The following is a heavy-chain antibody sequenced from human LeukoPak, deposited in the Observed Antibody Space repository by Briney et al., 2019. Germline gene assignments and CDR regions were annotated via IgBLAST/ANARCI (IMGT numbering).Heavy chain of an antibody. Sequence: GESLKISCKGSGYTFTNYWIGWVRQMPGKGLEWMGIIYPGDSDTRYSPSFQGQVTISADKSIDTAYLQWGSLKASDTAMYYCARPQTDTAMIDSWGQGTLVTVSS. J-gene: IGHJ4*02. CDR1: GYTFTNYW. V-gene: IGHV5-51*01. CDR2: IYPGDSDT. D-gene: IGHD5-18*01. CDR3: ARPQTDTAMIDS.